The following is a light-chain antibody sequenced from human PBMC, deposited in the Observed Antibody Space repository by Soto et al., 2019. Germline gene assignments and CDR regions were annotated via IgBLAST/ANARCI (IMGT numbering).Light chain of an antibody. V-gene: IGKV1-39*01. CDR2: AAS. J-gene: IGKJ1*01. Sequence: IHIAPVSISLFASVGDRGPHPWPASQSISSYLNWYQQKPGKAPKLLIYAASSLQSGVPSRFSGSGSGTDFTLTISSLQPEDFATYYCQQSYSTTWTFGQGTKVDIK. CDR3: QQSYSTTWT. CDR1: QSISSY.